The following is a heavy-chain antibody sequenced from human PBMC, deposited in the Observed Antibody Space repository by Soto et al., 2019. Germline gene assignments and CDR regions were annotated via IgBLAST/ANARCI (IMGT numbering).Heavy chain of an antibody. CDR3: ASSHFWSGYFDYYYHMDV. Sequence: ASVKVSCKASANTITSYAMHWVRQAPGQRLEWMGWINAGNSNTKYSQKFQGRVTITRDTSASTAYMELSSLRSEDTAVYYCASSHFWSGYFDYYYHMDVWGKGTTVTVSS. D-gene: IGHD3-3*02. V-gene: IGHV1-3*01. CDR2: INAGNSNT. J-gene: IGHJ6*03. CDR1: ANTITSYA.